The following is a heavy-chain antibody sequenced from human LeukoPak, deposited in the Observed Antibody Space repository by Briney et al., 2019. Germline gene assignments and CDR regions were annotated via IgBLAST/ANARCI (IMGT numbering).Heavy chain of an antibody. V-gene: IGHV1-18*01. CDR3: ARDMAAAGPSNFDY. CDR2: ISAYNGNT. D-gene: IGHD6-13*01. CDR1: GYTFTSYG. Sequence: ASVKVSCKASGYTFTSYGISWVRQAPGQGLEWMGWISAYNGNTNYAQKLQGRVTMTTDTSTSTAYMELRSLRSEDTAVYYCARDMAAAGPSNFDYWGQGTLVTVSS. J-gene: IGHJ4*02.